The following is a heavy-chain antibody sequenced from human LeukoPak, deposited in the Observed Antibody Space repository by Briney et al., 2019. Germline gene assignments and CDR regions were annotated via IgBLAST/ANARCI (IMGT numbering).Heavy chain of an antibody. D-gene: IGHD6-13*01. V-gene: IGHV1-69*05. CDR2: ITPIFGTA. Sequence: GASVKVSCKASGGTFSSYAISWVRQAPGQGLEWMGGITPIFGTANYAQKFQGRVTITTDESTSTAYMELSSLRAEDTAVYYCAKDILTAAAGPYEFDYWGQGTLVTVSS. CDR3: AKDILTAAAGPYEFDY. J-gene: IGHJ4*02. CDR1: GGTFSSYA.